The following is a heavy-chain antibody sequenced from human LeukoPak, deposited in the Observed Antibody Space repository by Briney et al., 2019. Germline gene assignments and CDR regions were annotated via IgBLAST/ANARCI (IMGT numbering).Heavy chain of an antibody. V-gene: IGHV4-34*01. J-gene: IGHJ3*02. CDR2: ISQSGST. CDR1: GGSFSFYY. CDR3: ARALGAFDI. Sequence: SETLSLTCAVYGGSFSFYYWSWIRQPPGKGLEWIGEISQSGSTNYNPSLKSRVNISLDTSENQFSLKLSSVTAADTAVYYCARALGAFDIWGQGTMVTVSS.